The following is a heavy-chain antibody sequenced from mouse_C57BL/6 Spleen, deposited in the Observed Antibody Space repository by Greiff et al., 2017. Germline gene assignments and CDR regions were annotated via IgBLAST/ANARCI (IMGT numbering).Heavy chain of an antibody. D-gene: IGHD2-5*01. CDR3: TRKGFYYSNSYWYFDV. CDR2: IYPGNSDT. Sequence: EVQLQQSGTVLARPGASVKMSCKTSGYTFTSYWMHWVKQRPGQGLEWIGAIYPGNSDTSYNQKFKGKAKLTAVTSASTAYMELSSLTNEASAGYYCTRKGFYYSNSYWYFDVWGTGTTVTVSS. V-gene: IGHV1-5*01. J-gene: IGHJ1*03. CDR1: GYTFTSYW.